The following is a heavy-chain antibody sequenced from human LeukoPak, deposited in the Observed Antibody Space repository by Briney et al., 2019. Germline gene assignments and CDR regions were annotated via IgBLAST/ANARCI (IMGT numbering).Heavy chain of an antibody. D-gene: IGHD6-19*01. CDR2: IYYAGST. CDR3: AREGNSSGWYYFDY. J-gene: IGHJ4*02. Sequence: PSETLSLTCSVSGGSISNSSYFWGWVRQPPGKGLEWIGSIYYAGSTYYNPSLKSRVTISKDTSKNQFALRLSSVTAADTAVYYCAREGNSSGWYYFDYWGQGTLVTVSS. CDR1: GGSISNSSYF. V-gene: IGHV4-39*02.